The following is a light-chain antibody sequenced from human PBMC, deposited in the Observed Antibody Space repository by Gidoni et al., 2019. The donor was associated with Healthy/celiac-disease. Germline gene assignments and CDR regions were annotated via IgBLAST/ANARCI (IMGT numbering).Light chain of an antibody. J-gene: IGKJ5*01. CDR3: QQSYSSPIT. CDR2: GTS. Sequence: DIKMTQSPSSLSASVGDRVTITCRASQSISSYLNWYQQRLGKAPKLLIYGTSSLQSGVPSRFSGSGSGTDFTLTISSLQPEDFATYYCQQSYSSPITFGQGTRLEIK. V-gene: IGKV1-39*01. CDR1: QSISSY.